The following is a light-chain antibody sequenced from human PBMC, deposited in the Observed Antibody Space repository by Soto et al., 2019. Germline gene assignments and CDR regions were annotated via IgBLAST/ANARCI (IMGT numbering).Light chain of an antibody. J-gene: IGKJ2*01. CDR2: GAS. CDR1: QSISSH. CDR3: QQRYNSPYT. V-gene: IGKV1-39*01. Sequence: DIQMTQSPSSLSASLGDRVTITCRASQSISSHLNWYQQKPGKAPKFLIYGASILESGIPSRFSGTGSGTDFTLTISSLQPEDFATYYCQQRYNSPYTFGQGTKVEI.